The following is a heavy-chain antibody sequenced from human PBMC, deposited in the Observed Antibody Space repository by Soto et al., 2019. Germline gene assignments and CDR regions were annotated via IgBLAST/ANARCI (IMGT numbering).Heavy chain of an antibody. CDR1: GFTLSNYW. Sequence: EVQLVESGGGLVQPGGSLRLSCAASGFTLSNYWMNWVRQALGKGLEWVANIKQDGSQKNYVDSVKGRFTISRDNAKNSLYLQMNSLRAEDTAVYYCMTTVTTFGCWGQGTLVTVSS. CDR3: MTTVTTFGC. D-gene: IGHD4-17*01. CDR2: IKQDGSQK. V-gene: IGHV3-7*05. J-gene: IGHJ4*02.